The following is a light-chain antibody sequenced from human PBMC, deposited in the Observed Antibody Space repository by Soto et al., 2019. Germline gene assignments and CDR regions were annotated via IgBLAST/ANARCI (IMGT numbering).Light chain of an antibody. Sequence: QAALTQSPYASGSPGQSVTVSCTGTSSDVGNYNYVSWYQQHPGKAPQRMIYEFSKRPSGVPDRFSGSKSGNTASLTVSGLQVEYEADYYCSPYARSNLGVCGGGTQLPVL. CDR1: SSDVGNYNY. J-gene: IGLJ3*02. CDR3: SPYARSNLGV. V-gene: IGLV2-8*01. CDR2: EFS.